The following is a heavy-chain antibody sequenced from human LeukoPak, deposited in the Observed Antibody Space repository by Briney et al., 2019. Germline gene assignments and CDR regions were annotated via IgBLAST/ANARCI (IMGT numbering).Heavy chain of an antibody. CDR2: IIPILGIA. V-gene: IGHV1-69*04. J-gene: IGHJ4*02. CDR3: ARDKSDHTFDY. Sequence: EASVKVSCKASGGTFSSYAISWVRQAPGQGLEWMGRIIPILGIANYAQKFQGRVTITADKSTSTAYMELSSLRSEDTAVYYCARDKSDHTFDYWGQETLVTVSS. CDR1: GGTFSSYA. D-gene: IGHD2-21*02.